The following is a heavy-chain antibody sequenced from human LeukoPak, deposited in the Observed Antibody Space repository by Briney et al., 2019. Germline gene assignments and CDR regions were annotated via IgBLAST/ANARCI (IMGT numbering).Heavy chain of an antibody. D-gene: IGHD1-26*01. CDR3: ARATNFYYYYGMDV. CDR2: INPSSGAT. V-gene: IGHV1-46*01. CDR1: GYTFTDYY. Sequence: ASVKVSCKASGYTFTDYYMHWVRQAPGQGLEWMGIINPSSGATNYAQKFQGRVTMTRDTSTSTVYMELSSQRSEDTAVYYCARATNFYYYYGMDVWGQGTTVTVSS. J-gene: IGHJ6*02.